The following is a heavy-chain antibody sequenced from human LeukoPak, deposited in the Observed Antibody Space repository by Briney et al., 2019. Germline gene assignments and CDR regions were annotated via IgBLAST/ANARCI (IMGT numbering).Heavy chain of an antibody. CDR2: LSNNDNSI. CDR3: ARQNYYDSTAYYYFDS. CDR1: GFTLSRYE. J-gene: IGHJ4*02. D-gene: IGHD3-22*01. V-gene: IGHV3-48*03. Sequence: GGSLRLSRAAPGFTLSRYEMIWGRQGPGEGLEWILYLSNNDNSIRYAESVKGRFTISRDNAENSLYLQMNSLRVEDTAVYFCARQNYYDSTAYYYFDSWGQGTLVAVSS.